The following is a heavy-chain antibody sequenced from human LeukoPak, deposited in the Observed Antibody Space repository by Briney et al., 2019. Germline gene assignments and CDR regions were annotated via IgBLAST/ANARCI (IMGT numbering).Heavy chain of an antibody. CDR3: ARPRTRLAWFDP. Sequence: SETLSHTCTVSGGSISSSSYYWGWTRQPPGKGLEWLGRIYYGGSTYYNPSLKARVPISVDTSKNQFSLKLRSVTAADTAVYYCARPRTRLAWFDPWGQGTLVTVSS. V-gene: IGHV4-39*01. J-gene: IGHJ5*02. CDR1: GGSISSSSYY. D-gene: IGHD6-19*01. CDR2: IYYGGST.